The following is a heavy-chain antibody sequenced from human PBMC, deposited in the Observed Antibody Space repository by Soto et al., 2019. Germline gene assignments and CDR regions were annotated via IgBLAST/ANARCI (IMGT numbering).Heavy chain of an antibody. V-gene: IGHV3-53*01. CDR3: ARVDRLNWFDP. CDR2: IYSGGST. D-gene: IGHD6-19*01. Sequence: PGGSLRLSCAASGFTVSSNYMSWVRQAPGKGLEWVSVIYSGGSTYYADSVKGRFTISRDNSKNTLYLQMNSLRAEDTAVYYCARVDRLNWFDPWGQGTLVTVSS. CDR1: GFTVSSNY. J-gene: IGHJ5*02.